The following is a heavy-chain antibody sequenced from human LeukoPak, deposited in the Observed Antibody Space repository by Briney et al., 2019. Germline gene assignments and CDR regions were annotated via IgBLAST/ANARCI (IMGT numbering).Heavy chain of an antibody. CDR1: GGTCSSCG. CDR2: IILIFGTA. D-gene: IGHD2-8*01. CDR3: ARRGLRGHYFDY. J-gene: IGHJ4*02. Sequence: SVKVSCEASGGTCSSCGISWLRQGPGQGLGWMGGIILIFGTANCAQKFQGRVTITADKSTSTAYMELSSLRSEDTAVYYCARRGLRGHYFDYWGQGTLVTVSS. V-gene: IGHV1-69*06.